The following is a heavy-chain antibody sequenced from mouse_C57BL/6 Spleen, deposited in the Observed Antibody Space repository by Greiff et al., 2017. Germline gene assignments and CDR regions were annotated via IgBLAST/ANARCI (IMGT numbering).Heavy chain of an antibody. CDR3: AKVVVRYFDY. J-gene: IGHJ2*01. V-gene: IGHV1-59*01. Sequence: QVQLQQPGAELVRPGTSVKLSCKASGYTFTSYWMHWVKQRPGQGLEWIGGIDPSDSYTNYNQKFKGKATLTVYTSSSTAYMQLSSLTSEDSSVYYYAKVVVRYFDYWGQGTTLTVSS. D-gene: IGHD1-1*01. CDR1: GYTFTSYW. CDR2: IDPSDSYT.